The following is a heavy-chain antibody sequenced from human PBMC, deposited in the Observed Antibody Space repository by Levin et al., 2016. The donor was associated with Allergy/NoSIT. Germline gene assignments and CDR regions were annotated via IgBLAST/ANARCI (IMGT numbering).Heavy chain of an antibody. CDR3: ARTPGDY. CDR2: IKEDGSEK. Sequence: GESLKISCAASGFTFSNYGMNWVRQAPGKGLEWVANIKEDGSEKYYGGSVKGRFTVSRDNAKNSLFLQMNSLRAEDTAVYYCARTPGDYWGQGTLVTISS. V-gene: IGHV3-7*03. CDR1: GFTFSNYG. J-gene: IGHJ4*02.